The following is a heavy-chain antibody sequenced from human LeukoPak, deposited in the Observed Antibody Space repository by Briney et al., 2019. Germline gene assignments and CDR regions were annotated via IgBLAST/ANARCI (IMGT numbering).Heavy chain of an antibody. J-gene: IGHJ4*02. CDR3: ARVTRLLGATIDY. D-gene: IGHD1-26*01. CDR2: INPNSGGK. Sequence: ASVKVSCKASGYTFTGYYMHWLRQAPGQGLEWMGRINPNSGGKNYAQKFQSRVTMTRDTSISTAYMELSRLRSDDTAVYYCARVTRLLGATIDYWGQGTLVTVSS. CDR1: GYTFTGYY. V-gene: IGHV1-2*06.